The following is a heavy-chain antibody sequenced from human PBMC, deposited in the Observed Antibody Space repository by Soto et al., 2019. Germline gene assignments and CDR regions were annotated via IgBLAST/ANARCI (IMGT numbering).Heavy chain of an antibody. CDR2: IWSAGLT. Sequence: XGSLRLSCAASGFTVSSKYMNWVRQAPGKGLEWVSIIWSAGLTYYADSVRGRFTISRDISKNILFLQMNNLRAEDSAIYYCARELPPDPWGQGTLVTVSS. CDR1: GFTVSSKY. V-gene: IGHV3-53*01. CDR3: ARELPPDP. D-gene: IGHD2-15*01. J-gene: IGHJ5*02.